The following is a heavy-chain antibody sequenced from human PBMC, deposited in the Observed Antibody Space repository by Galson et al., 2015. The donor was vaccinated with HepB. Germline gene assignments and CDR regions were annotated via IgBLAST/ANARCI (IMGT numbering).Heavy chain of an antibody. V-gene: IGHV1-2*04. Sequence: SVKVSCKASGYTFTGYYMHWVRQAPGQGLEWMGWINPNSGGTNYAQKFQGWVTMTRDTSISTAYMELSRLRSDDTAVYYCARRGVNSGGSYYYFDYWGQGTLVTVSS. CDR2: INPNSGGT. D-gene: IGHD1-26*01. CDR3: ARRGVNSGGSYYYFDY. J-gene: IGHJ4*02. CDR1: GYTFTGYY.